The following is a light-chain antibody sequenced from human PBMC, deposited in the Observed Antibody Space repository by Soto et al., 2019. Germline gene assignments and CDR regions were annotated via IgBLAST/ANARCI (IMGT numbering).Light chain of an antibody. V-gene: IGKV1-9*01. CDR3: QQLNSYPLFT. CDR2: AAS. Sequence: IQLTQSPSSLSASVGDRVTITCRASQGISSYLAWYQQKPGKAPKFLIYAASTLQSGVPSRFSDSGSGTDFTLTISSLQPEDIATYYCQQLNSYPLFTFGPGTKVDIK. CDR1: QGISSY. J-gene: IGKJ3*01.